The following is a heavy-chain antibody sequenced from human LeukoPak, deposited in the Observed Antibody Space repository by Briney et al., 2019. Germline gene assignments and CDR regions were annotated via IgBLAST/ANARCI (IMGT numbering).Heavy chain of an antibody. CDR3: ASVLGYCSSTSCYRFDY. CDR1: GYTFTGYY. CDR2: INPNSGGT. Sequence: ASVKVSCKASGYTFTGYYMHWVRQAPGQGLEWMGWINPNSGGTNYAQKFQGRVTMTRDTSISTAYMELSGLRSDDTAVYYCASVLGYCSSTSCYRFDYWGQGTLVTVSS. V-gene: IGHV1-2*02. J-gene: IGHJ4*02. D-gene: IGHD2-2*01.